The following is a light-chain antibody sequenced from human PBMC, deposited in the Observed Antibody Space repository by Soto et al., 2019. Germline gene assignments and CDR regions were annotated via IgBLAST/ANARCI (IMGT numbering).Light chain of an antibody. CDR3: QKCDYLPI. Sequence: DLQMTQSPSSLSASVGDRVTITCQASHDITSYLNWYQHKPGEAPKLLIYDASILEAGVPSRFSGSGSGTHFTFTISSLQAEDFATYYCQKCDYLPIFGPGTTVDFK. CDR1: HDITSY. V-gene: IGKV1-33*01. CDR2: DAS. J-gene: IGKJ3*01.